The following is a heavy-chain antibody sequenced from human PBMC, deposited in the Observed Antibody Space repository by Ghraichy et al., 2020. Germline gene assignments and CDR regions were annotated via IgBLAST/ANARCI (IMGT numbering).Heavy chain of an antibody. D-gene: IGHD2-8*01. CDR3: ARIRGASNYNALDV. CDR2: LNGGTK. J-gene: IGHJ6*02. Sequence: GGSLRLSCAASGFSLLSYAMSWVRQAPGKGLEWVSGLNGGTKYYTDSVKGRFTISRDNSKNTVYLQMNSLRDEDTAVYYCARIRGASNYNALDVWGQGTTVTVSS. CDR1: GFSLLSYA. V-gene: IGHV3-23*01.